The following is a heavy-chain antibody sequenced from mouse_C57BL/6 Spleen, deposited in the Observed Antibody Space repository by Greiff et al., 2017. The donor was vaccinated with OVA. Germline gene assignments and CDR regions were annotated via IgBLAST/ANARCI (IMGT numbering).Heavy chain of an antibody. J-gene: IGHJ2*01. V-gene: IGHV14-3*01. CDR3: ARSGITTVHFDY. CDR1: GFNIKNTY. CDR2: IDPANGNT. D-gene: IGHD1-1*01. Sequence: VHVKQSVAELVRPGASVKLSCPASGFNIKNTYMHWVKQRPEQGLEWIGRIDPANGNTKYAPKFQGKATITADTSSNTAYLQLSSLTSEDAAIYYCARSGITTVHFDYWGQGTTLTVSS.